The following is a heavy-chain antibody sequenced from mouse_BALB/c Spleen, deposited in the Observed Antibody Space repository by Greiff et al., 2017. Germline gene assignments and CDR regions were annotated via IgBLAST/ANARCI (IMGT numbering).Heavy chain of an antibody. CDR3: ARESWGYAMDY. V-gene: IGHV5-15*02. J-gene: IGHJ4*01. CDR2: ISNLAYSI. Sequence: EVQVVESGGGLVQPGGSRKLSCAASGFTFSDYGMAWVRQAPGKGPEWVAFISNLAYSIYYADTVTGRFTISRENAKNTLYLEMSSLRSEDTAMYYCARESWGYAMDYWGQGTSVTVSS. CDR1: GFTFSDYG.